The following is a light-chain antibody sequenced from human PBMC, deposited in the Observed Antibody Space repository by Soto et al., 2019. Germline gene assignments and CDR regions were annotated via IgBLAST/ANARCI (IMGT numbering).Light chain of an antibody. CDR3: LQALQSPPT. CDR1: RSLLHSNGNNY. V-gene: IGKV2-28*01. CDR2: FGS. Sequence: DIVMTQPPLSLPVTPGEPASISCRSSRSLLHSNGNNYLNWYLQKPGQSPQLLIYFGSTRASGVPDRFSCSVSGIDFTLKISRVEAEDVGVYYCLQALQSPPTFGQGTRLEIK. J-gene: IGKJ5*01.